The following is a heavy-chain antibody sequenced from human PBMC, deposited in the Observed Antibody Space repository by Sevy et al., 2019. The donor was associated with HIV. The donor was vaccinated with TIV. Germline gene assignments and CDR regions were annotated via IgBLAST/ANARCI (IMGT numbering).Heavy chain of an antibody. J-gene: IGHJ4*02. D-gene: IGHD4-17*01. CDR2: ISNSGTTI. CDR1: GFIFSSYE. V-gene: IGHV3-48*03. Sequence: GGSLRLSCAASGFIFSSYEMNWVRQAPGKGLEWVSYISNSGTTIYYSDSVTGQFTISRDKARKSLYLQMNSLRAEDTAVYYCARDLPPSATTVAHFDCWGQGTLVTVSS. CDR3: ARDLPPSATTVAHFDC.